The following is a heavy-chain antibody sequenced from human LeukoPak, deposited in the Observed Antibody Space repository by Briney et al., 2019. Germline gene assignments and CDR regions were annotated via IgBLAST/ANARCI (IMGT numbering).Heavy chain of an antibody. CDR1: GCTFSSYI. J-gene: IGHJ4*02. Sequence: GGSLILSCAASGCTFSSYIMNWLRQAPGKGLEWVSYISSSSSTIYYADSVKGRFTISRDNAKNSLYLQMNSLRAEDTAVYYCARIGITGTTGGNYWGQGTLVTVSS. V-gene: IGHV3-48*01. CDR3: ARIGITGTTGGNY. D-gene: IGHD1-7*01. CDR2: ISSSSSTI.